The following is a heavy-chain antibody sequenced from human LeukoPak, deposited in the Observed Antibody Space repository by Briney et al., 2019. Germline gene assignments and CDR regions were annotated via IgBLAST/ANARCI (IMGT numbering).Heavy chain of an antibody. CDR3: ARERPPGDSSNWFLEGYFDI. Sequence: SVKVSCKASGGTFSSYAIAWVRQAPGQGLEWMGRIIPIFGTANYAQKFQGRVTITTDESTSTAYMELSTLRSDDTAVYYCARERPPGDSSNWFLEGYFDIWGQGTLVTVSS. CDR2: IIPIFGTA. CDR1: GGTFSSYA. D-gene: IGHD6-13*01. V-gene: IGHV1-69*05. J-gene: IGHJ4*02.